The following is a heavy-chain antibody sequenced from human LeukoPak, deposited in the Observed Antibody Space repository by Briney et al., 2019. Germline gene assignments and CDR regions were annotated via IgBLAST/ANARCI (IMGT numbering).Heavy chain of an antibody. CDR3: ARGGVWELLDY. Sequence: SKTLSLTCTVSGGSISNYYWSWIRQPPGKGLEWIGNIYYSGSTNYNPSLKSRVTLSLDTSKNQFSLKLSSVTAADTAVYYCARGGVWELLDYWGQGTLVTVSS. CDR2: IYYSGST. CDR1: GGSISNYY. V-gene: IGHV4-59*01. D-gene: IGHD1-26*01. J-gene: IGHJ4*02.